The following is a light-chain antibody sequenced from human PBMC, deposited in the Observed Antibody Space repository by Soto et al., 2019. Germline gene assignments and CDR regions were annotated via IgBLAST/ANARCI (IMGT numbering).Light chain of an antibody. CDR3: CSYAGSSTSVV. Sequence: QSVLTQRASVSGSPGQSITISCTGTSSDVGSYNLVSWYQQHPGKAPKLMIYEVSKRPSGVSNRFSGSKSGNTASLTISGLQAEDEADYYCCSYAGSSTSVVFGGGTKLTVL. J-gene: IGLJ2*01. CDR1: SSDVGSYNL. V-gene: IGLV2-23*02. CDR2: EVS.